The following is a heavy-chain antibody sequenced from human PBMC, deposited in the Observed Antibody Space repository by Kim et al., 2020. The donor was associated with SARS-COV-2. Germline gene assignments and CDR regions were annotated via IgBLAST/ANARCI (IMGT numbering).Heavy chain of an antibody. CDR3: AKDRGGSGWRVCDY. CDR2: IRAGAETT. Sequence: GGSLRLSCAASGFTLTNNAMSWVRQPLGRGLEWVSTIRAGAETTYYANSVNGRITISRDSSTHTLYLQLDRLRADDTAIYYCAKDRGGSGWRVCDYWGQG. D-gene: IGHD6-19*01. V-gene: IGHV3-23*01. CDR1: GFTLTNNA. J-gene: IGHJ4*02.